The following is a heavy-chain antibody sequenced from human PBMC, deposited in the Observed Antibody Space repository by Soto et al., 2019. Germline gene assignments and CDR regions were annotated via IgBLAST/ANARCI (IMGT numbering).Heavy chain of an antibody. Sequence: PVGSLRLSCAASGFTFSSYSMNWVRQAPGKGLEWVSYISSSSSTIYYADSVKGRFTISRDNAKNSLYLQMNSLRDEDTAEYYCARPVRGVIITPYEYGMDVWGQGTTVTVSS. V-gene: IGHV3-48*02. CDR2: ISSSSSTI. J-gene: IGHJ6*02. CDR3: ARPVRGVIITPYEYGMDV. CDR1: GFTFSSYS. D-gene: IGHD3-10*01.